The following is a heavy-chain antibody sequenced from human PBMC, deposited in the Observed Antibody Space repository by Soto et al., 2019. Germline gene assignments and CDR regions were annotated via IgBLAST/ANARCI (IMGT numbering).Heavy chain of an antibody. Sequence: CGSNRLRSASCAIHFVGFSRSRVLQATGNGLEWGSAISGSGGSTYYADSVKGRFTISRDNSKNTLYLQMNSLRAEDTAVYYCAKTMTTVFYYYYGRDVWGQAPTVTV. CDR3: AKTMTTVFYYYYGRDV. CDR2: ISGSGGST. V-gene: IGHV3-23*01. D-gene: IGHD4-17*01. J-gene: IGHJ6*02. CDR1: AIHFVGFS.